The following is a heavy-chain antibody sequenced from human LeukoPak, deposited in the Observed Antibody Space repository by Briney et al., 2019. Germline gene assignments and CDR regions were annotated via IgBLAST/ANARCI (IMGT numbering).Heavy chain of an antibody. J-gene: IGHJ3*02. CDR1: GFTFDDYG. Sequence: GGTLRLYCAASGFTFDDYGMSWVPQAPGKGLEGGFGINWHGRSTGYTDSVKGRFTISKDNAKDSLYLQMNSMRAEDTALYDCARELLWGSGRDLGGFYIWGQGTMVTVSS. CDR2: INWHGRST. D-gene: IGHD3-10*01. CDR3: ARELLWGSGRDLGGFYI. V-gene: IGHV3-20*01.